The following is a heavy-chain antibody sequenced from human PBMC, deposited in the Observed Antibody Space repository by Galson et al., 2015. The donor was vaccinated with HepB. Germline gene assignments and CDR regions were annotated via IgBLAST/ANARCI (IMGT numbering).Heavy chain of an antibody. V-gene: IGHV3-23*01. CDR3: AKDSGAGGEDY. CDR2: IRGNGSGT. CDR1: GFTFSSYT. D-gene: IGHD3-16*01. J-gene: IGHJ4*02. Sequence: SLRLSCAASGFTFSSYTMNWVRQAPGKGLEWVSAIRGNGSGTYYADSVKGRFTISRDDSKNTLFLQLNSLRAEDTAIYYCAKDSGAGGEDYWGQGTLVTVSS.